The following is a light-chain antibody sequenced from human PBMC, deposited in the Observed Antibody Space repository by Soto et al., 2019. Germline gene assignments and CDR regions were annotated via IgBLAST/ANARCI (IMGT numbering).Light chain of an antibody. V-gene: IGLV4-69*01. CDR3: QTWGTDSVV. CDR1: SGHSTYV. Sequence: QLVLTQSPSASASLGASVRLTCTLSSGHSTYVIAWHQQQPQKGPRYLMKVKSDGSHIKGDGITDRFSGASSGAERYLTIFSLQSEDEADYYCQTWGTDSVVFGGGTKLTVL. CDR2: VKSDGSH. J-gene: IGLJ2*01.